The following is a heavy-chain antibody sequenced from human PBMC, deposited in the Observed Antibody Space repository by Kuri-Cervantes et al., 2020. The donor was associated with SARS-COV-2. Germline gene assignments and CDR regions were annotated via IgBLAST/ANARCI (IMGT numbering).Heavy chain of an antibody. J-gene: IGHJ4*02. CDR2: IYYSGST. D-gene: IGHD3-3*01. CDR1: GGSISSSSYY. Sequence: SETLSLTCTVSGGSISSSSYYWGWIRQPPGKGLEWIGSIYYSGSTYCNPSLKSRVTISVDTSKNQFSLKLSSVTAADTAVYYCVRHLEEHTIFGVVIIPGPFDYWGQGTLVTVSS. CDR3: VRHLEEHTIFGVVIIPGPFDY. V-gene: IGHV4-39*01.